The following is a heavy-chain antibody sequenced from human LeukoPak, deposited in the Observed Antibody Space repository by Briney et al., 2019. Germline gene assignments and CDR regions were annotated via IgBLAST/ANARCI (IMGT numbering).Heavy chain of an antibody. V-gene: IGHV4-31*03. CDR1: GGSISSGGYY. D-gene: IGHD2-2*01. CDR3: AREIVVVPAATGYFDY. CDR2: IYYSGST. J-gene: IGHJ4*02. Sequence: SQTLSLTCTVSGGSISSGGYYWSWNRQHPGKGLEWIGYIYYSGSTYYNPSLKSRVTISVDTTKNQFSLKLSSVTAADTAVYYCAREIVVVPAATGYFDYWGQGTLVTVSS.